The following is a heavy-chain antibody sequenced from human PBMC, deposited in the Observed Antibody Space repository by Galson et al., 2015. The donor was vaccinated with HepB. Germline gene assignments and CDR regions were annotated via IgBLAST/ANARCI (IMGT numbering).Heavy chain of an antibody. D-gene: IGHD6-19*01. CDR1: GFTFSSYA. Sequence: SLRLSCAASGFTFSSYAMHWVRQAPGKGLEYVSAISSNGGSTYYADSVKGRFTISRDNSKNTLYLQMSSLRAEDTAVYYCVKGSSYSSGWSAYFDYWGQGTLVTVSS. CDR3: VKGSSYSSGWSAYFDY. CDR2: ISSNGGST. J-gene: IGHJ4*02. V-gene: IGHV3-64D*06.